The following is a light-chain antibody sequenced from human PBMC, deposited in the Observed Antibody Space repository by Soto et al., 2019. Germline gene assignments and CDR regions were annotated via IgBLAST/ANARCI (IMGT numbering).Light chain of an antibody. CDR2: GAS. V-gene: IGKV3-20*01. J-gene: IGKJ1*01. CDR3: QQHGGSPWT. Sequence: DIVLTQSPGTLSLSPGERATLSCRASQSVRSSYLAWYQQKPGQAPRLLIYGASSRATGIPDRFSGSGSGTDFTLTIARLEPEDFAVYYCQQHGGSPWTFGQGTKAEIK. CDR1: QSVRSSY.